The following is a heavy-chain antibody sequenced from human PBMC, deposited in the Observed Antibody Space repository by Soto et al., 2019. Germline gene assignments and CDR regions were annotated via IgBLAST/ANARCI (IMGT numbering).Heavy chain of an antibody. J-gene: IGHJ4*02. CDR3: ARDPGYSYGFN. Sequence: ASVKVSCKASGYTFTSYAMHWVRQAPGQRLEWMGWINAGNGNTKYSQKFQGRVTITRDTSASPAYMELSSLRSEDTAVYYCARDPGYSYGFNWDQGTLVTVSS. CDR1: GYTFTSYA. CDR2: INAGNGNT. V-gene: IGHV1-3*01. D-gene: IGHD5-18*01.